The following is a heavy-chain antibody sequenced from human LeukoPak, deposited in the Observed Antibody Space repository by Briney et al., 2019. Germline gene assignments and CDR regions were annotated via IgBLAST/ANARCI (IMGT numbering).Heavy chain of an antibody. D-gene: IGHD4-17*01. CDR2: IYYSGTA. CDR3: ARDHGDRFFDY. J-gene: IGHJ4*02. CDR1: GGSIRSVSYY. Sequence: PSETLSLTCSVSGGSIRSVSYYWGWIRQPPGKGLEWIGSIYYSGTAYYNPSLKSRVTISVDTSKNQFSLKLSSVTAADTAVYYCARDHGDRFFDYWGQGTLVTVSS. V-gene: IGHV4-39*07.